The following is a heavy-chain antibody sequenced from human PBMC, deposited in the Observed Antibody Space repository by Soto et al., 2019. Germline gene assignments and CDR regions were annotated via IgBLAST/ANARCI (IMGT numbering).Heavy chain of an antibody. D-gene: IGHD6-13*01. J-gene: IGHJ3*02. V-gene: IGHV5-51*01. CDR1: GYNFINYW. CDR3: ARQRIEAAFDAFDI. Sequence: GESLKISCKGTGYNFINYWIGWVRQMPGKGLEWMGIIYPGDSETRYSPSFQGQVTISADKSNTTAYLQWSGLKASDTSMYYCARQRIEAAFDAFDIWGQGTMVTVSS. CDR2: IYPGDSET.